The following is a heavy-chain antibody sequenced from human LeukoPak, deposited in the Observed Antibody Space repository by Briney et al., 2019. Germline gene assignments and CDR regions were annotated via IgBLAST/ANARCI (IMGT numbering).Heavy chain of an antibody. J-gene: IGHJ4*02. CDR2: IIPILGIA. CDR1: GGTFSSYA. CDR3: ARDHTRRHFDY. Sequence: ASVKVSCKASGGTFSSYAISWVRQAPGQGLEWMGRIIPILGIANYAQKFQGRVTITADKSTSTAYMELSSLRSDDTAVYYCARDHTRRHFDYWGQGTLVTVSS. D-gene: IGHD1-1*01. V-gene: IGHV1-69*04.